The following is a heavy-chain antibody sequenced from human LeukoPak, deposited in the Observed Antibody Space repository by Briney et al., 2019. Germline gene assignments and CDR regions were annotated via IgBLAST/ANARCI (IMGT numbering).Heavy chain of an antibody. Sequence: GGSLRLSCAASGFTFSSYAMHWVRQAPGKGLEWVAVISYDGSNKYYADSVKGRFTISRDNSKNTLYLQMNSLRAEDTAVYYCARNLLLWFGDLDYWGQGTLVTVSS. CDR1: GFTFSSYA. D-gene: IGHD3-10*01. CDR3: ARNLLLWFGDLDY. CDR2: ISYDGSNK. J-gene: IGHJ4*02. V-gene: IGHV3-30-3*01.